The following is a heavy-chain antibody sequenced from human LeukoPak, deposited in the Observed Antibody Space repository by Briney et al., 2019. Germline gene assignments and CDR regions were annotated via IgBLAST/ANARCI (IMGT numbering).Heavy chain of an antibody. CDR2: IYTSGST. CDR1: GGSISSYY. V-gene: IGHV4-4*07. D-gene: IGHD3-22*01. J-gene: IGHJ2*01. Sequence: SETLSLTCTVSGGSISSYYWSWIRQPAGKGLEWIGRIYTSGSTNYNPSLKSRVTMSVDTSKNQFSLKLSSVTAADTAVYYCARDRVVVIFDWYFDLWGRGTLVTVSS. CDR3: ARDRVVVIFDWYFDL.